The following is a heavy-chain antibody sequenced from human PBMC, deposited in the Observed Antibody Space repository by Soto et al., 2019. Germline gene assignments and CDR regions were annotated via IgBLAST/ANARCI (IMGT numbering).Heavy chain of an antibody. Sequence: QVQLQESGPGLVKPSETLSLTCTVSGGSISSYYWSWIRQPPGKGLEWIGYIYYSGSTNYNPSLKSRVTISVDTSKNQFSLKLSSVTAADTAVYYCAREPIVVVPAATHEQYYYYYYMDVWGKGTTVTVSS. J-gene: IGHJ6*03. CDR3: AREPIVVVPAATHEQYYYYYYMDV. D-gene: IGHD2-2*01. V-gene: IGHV4-59*01. CDR2: IYYSGST. CDR1: GGSISSYY.